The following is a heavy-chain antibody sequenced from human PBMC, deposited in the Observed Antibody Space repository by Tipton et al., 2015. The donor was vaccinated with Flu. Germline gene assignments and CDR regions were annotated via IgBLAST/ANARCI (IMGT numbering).Heavy chain of an antibody. CDR3: AKGCSGGSCYLDYFDY. Sequence: SLRLSCAASGFTFSSYAMSWVRQAPGKGLEWVSAISGSGGSTYYADSVKGRFTISRDNSKNTLYLQMNSLRAEDTAVYYCAKGCSGGSCYLDYFDYWGQGTLVTVSS. CDR2: ISGSGGST. D-gene: IGHD2-15*01. CDR1: GFTFSSYA. V-gene: IGHV3-23*01. J-gene: IGHJ4*02.